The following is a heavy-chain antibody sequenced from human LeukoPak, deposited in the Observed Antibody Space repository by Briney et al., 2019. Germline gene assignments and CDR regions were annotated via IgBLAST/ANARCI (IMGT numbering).Heavy chain of an antibody. Sequence: PSETLSLTCTVSVGSIIRSDYYWGWIRQPPGKGLEWVGSIYYSGSTYYNPSLKSRVTISVDTSQNQFSMQLNSVTAADTAIYYCAGEVSSADYYHYYGMDVWGQGTSVTVSS. CDR3: AGEVSSADYYHYYGMDV. J-gene: IGHJ6*02. V-gene: IGHV4-39*01. CDR2: IYYSGST. D-gene: IGHD2-2*01. CDR1: VGSIIRSDYY.